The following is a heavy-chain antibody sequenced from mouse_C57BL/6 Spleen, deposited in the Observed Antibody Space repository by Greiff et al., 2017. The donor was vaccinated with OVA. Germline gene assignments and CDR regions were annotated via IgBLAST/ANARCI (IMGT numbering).Heavy chain of an antibody. J-gene: IGHJ2*01. CDR1: GYSFTDYN. CDR2: INPNYGTT. D-gene: IGHD1-1*01. CDR3: AVYYGSSPFDY. V-gene: IGHV1-39*01. Sequence: VHVKQSGPELVKPGASVKISCKASGYSFTDYNMNWVKQSNGKSLEWIGVINPNYGTTSYNQKFKGKATLTVDQSSSTAYMQLNSLTSEDSAVYYCAVYYGSSPFDYWGQGTTLTVSS.